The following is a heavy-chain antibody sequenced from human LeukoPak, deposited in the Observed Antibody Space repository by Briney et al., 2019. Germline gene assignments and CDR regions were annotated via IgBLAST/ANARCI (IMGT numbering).Heavy chain of an antibody. J-gene: IGHJ4*02. CDR3: ASRPDYDILTGYSY. Sequence: PGGSLRLSCAASGFTFSSYAMSWVRQAPGKGLEWVSAISGSGGSTYYADSVKGWFTISRDNSKNTLYLQMNSLRAEDTAVYYCASRPDYDILTGYSYWGQGTLVTVSS. CDR2: ISGSGGST. CDR1: GFTFSSYA. V-gene: IGHV3-23*01. D-gene: IGHD3-9*01.